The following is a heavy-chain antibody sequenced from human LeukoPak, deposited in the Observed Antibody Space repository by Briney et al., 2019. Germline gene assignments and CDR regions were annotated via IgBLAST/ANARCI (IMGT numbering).Heavy chain of an antibody. CDR1: GGSMSSYY. CDR3: ARANRYDLFFDY. D-gene: IGHD5-12*01. J-gene: IGHJ4*02. V-gene: IGHV4-59*01. CDR2: IYYSGST. Sequence: SETLSLTCTVSGGSMSSYYWSWIRQSPGKGLEWIGYIYYSGSTNYNPSLKSRVTISVDTSKNQISLKLSSVTAADTAVYYCARANRYDLFFDYWGQGTLVTVSS.